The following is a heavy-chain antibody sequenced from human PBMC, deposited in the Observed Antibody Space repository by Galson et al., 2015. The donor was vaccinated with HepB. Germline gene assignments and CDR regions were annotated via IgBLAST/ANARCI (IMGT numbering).Heavy chain of an antibody. V-gene: IGHV1-18*04. CDR1: GYTFTSYG. Sequence: SVKVSCKASGYTFTSYGISWVRQAPGQGLEWMGWISAYNGNTNYAQKLQGRVTMTTDTSTSTAYMELRSLRSDDTAVYYCARFSLSIHGGNSYYFDYWGQGTLVTVSS. CDR2: ISAYNGNT. D-gene: IGHD4-23*01. CDR3: ARFSLSIHGGNSYYFDY. J-gene: IGHJ4*02.